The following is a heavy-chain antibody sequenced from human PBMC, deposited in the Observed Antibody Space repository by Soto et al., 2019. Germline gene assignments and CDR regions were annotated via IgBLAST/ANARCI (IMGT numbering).Heavy chain of an antibody. J-gene: IGHJ4*02. V-gene: IGHV4-38-2*01. CDR1: GFSIQTSYV. Sequence: SETMDLTCGVSGFSIQTSYVWGWIRQPPGKGLEWIGLISHSGRAISHPSFASRATISLDTTNNAFSLTLKSVTAADTAVYYCARGRSFRLVGVPLDSWGQGTLVTVSS. D-gene: IGHD3-16*02. CDR3: ARGRSFRLVGVPLDS. CDR2: ISHSGRA.